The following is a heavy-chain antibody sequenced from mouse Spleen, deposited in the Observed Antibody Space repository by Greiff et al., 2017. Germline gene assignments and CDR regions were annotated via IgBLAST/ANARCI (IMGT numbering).Heavy chain of an antibody. CDR1: GYAFSSYW. CDR2: IYPGDGDT. J-gene: IGHJ3*01. CDR3: ASPSTMITTGAWFAY. V-gene: IGHV1-80*01. Sequence: QVQLQQSGAELVRPGSSVKISCKASGYAFSSYWMNWVKQRPGQGLEWIGQIYPGDGDTNYNGKFKGKATLTADKSSSTAYMQLSSLTSEDSAVYFCASPSTMITTGAWFAYWGQGTLVTVSA. D-gene: IGHD2-4*01.